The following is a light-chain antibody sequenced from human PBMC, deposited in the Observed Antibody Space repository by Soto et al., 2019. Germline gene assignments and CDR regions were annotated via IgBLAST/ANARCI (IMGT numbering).Light chain of an antibody. CDR2: DTS. CDR1: TGTVTSSHH. J-gene: IGLJ3*02. V-gene: IGLV7-46*01. Sequence: QAVVTQEPSLTVSPGGTVTLTCGSSTGTVTSSHHPYWLQQKPGQAPRTLISDTSNKHSWTPVRFSGSLLGGKAALTLSGAQPEDEDEYYCLLSYSDARVFGGGTKVTVL. CDR3: LLSYSDARV.